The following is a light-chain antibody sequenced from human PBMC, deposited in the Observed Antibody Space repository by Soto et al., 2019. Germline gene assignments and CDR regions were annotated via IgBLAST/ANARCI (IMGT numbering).Light chain of an antibody. V-gene: IGKV1-39*01. J-gene: IGKJ1*01. CDR2: AAS. CDR1: QSISNH. Sequence: MSLDPGGRSATEEDRVIITCRASQSISNHLNWYQQKPGKAPKLLIFAASRLQSGVPSRFSGSRSGPDFTLTISSLQPEDFATDYCQQSYISPPPFGQ. CDR3: QQSYISPPP.